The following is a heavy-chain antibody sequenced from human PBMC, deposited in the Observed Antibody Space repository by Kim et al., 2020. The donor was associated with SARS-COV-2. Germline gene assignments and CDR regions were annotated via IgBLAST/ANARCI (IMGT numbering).Heavy chain of an antibody. CDR1: GFTFSNAW. J-gene: IGHJ4*02. CDR3: TTDSYYYDSSGYYYVGNRAKYYFDY. Sequence: GGSLRLSCAASGFTFSNAWMSWVRQAPGKGLEWVGRIKSKTDGGTTDYAAPVKGRFTISRDDSKNTLYLQMNSLKTEDTAVYYCTTDSYYYDSSGYYYVGNRAKYYFDYWGQGTLVTVSS. CDR2: IKSKTDGGTT. V-gene: IGHV3-15*01. D-gene: IGHD3-22*01.